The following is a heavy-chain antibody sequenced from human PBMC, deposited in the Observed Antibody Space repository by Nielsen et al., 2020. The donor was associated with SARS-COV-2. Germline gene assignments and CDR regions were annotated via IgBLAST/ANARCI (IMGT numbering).Heavy chain of an antibody. D-gene: IGHD3-16*02. V-gene: IGHV3-7*01. Sequence: GESLKISCAASGFTFSNYWMSWVRQAPGKGLEWVANIRYDGSQKSYVDSVKGRFSISRDNAKNSLYLQMNSLRAEDTAVYYCARGTYYDYVWGSYRYTYYYGMDVWGQGTTVTVSS. J-gene: IGHJ6*02. CDR3: ARGTYYDYVWGSYRYTYYYGMDV. CDR1: GFTFSNYW. CDR2: IRYDGSQK.